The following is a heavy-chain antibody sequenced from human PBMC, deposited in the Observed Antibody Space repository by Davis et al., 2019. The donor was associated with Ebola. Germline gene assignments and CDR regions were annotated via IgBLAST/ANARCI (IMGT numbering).Heavy chain of an antibody. D-gene: IGHD1-26*01. CDR3: ARHSGSYIGLVRY. CDR1: GGSVSSGSYY. J-gene: IGHJ4*02. V-gene: IGHV4-61*01. Sequence: PSETLSLTCTVSGGSVSSGSYYWSWIRQPPGKGLEWIGYIYYSGSTYYNPSLKSRVTISVDTSKNQFSLKLSSVTAADTAVYYCARHSGSYIGLVRYWGQGTLVTVSS. CDR2: IYYSGST.